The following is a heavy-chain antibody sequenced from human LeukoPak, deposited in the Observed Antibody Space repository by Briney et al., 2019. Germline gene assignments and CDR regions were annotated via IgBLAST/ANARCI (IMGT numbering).Heavy chain of an antibody. CDR2: IHYSGST. D-gene: IGHD3-22*01. Sequence: SETLSLTCAVSGGSISSGDYYWTWIRQPPGKGLEWIGYIHYSGSTYYNPSLKSRVTISVDTSKNQFSLKLSSVTAADTAVYYCARDSGGYGGSPYWGQGTLVTVSS. J-gene: IGHJ4*02. CDR1: GGSISSGDYY. V-gene: IGHV4-30-4*08. CDR3: ARDSGGYGGSPY.